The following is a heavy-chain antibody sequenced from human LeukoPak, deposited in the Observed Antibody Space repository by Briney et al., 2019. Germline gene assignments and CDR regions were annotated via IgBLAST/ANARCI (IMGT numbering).Heavy chain of an antibody. CDR1: EYCFATHW. CDR2: IFPGDSDT. Sequence: GESLKISCKGSEYCFATHWIGWVRQMPGKGLDWMGIIFPGDSDTTYSPSFQGQVTISADKSTSTAYLQWNSLKPSDTAIYYCATSESQTRFDYWGQGTLVTVSS. V-gene: IGHV5-51*01. CDR3: ATSESQTRFDY. J-gene: IGHJ4*02. D-gene: IGHD1/OR15-1a*01.